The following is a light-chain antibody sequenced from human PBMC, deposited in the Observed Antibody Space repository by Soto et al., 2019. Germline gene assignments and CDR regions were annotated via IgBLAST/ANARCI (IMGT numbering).Light chain of an antibody. Sequence: QSVLTHPASVSGSPGQSITISCTGTSSDVGSYNLVSWYQQHPGKAPKLMIYEVSKRPSGVSNRFSGSKSGNTASLTISGLQAEDEADYYCSSYTRSSTEVFGTGTKVTVL. J-gene: IGLJ1*01. CDR1: SSDVGSYNL. CDR2: EVS. CDR3: SSYTRSSTEV. V-gene: IGLV2-14*02.